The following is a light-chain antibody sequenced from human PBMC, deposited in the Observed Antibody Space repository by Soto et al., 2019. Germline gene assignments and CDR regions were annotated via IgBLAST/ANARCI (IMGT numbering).Light chain of an antibody. J-gene: IGKJ5*01. CDR2: GA. CDR1: QSLSSN. CDR3: QQYNDWPRIT. V-gene: IGKV3-15*01. Sequence: EIVMTQSPDTLSVSPGERATLSFMASQSLSSNLAWYQQKPGQAPRLLIYGASRATGIPARFSGSGSGTEFTLTISSLQSEDFAVYYCQQYNDWPRITFGQGTRLEIK.